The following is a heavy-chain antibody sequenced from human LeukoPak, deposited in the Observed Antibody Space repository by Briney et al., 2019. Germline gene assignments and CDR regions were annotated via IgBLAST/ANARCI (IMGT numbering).Heavy chain of an antibody. V-gene: IGHV1-69*13. CDR3: ARGPIVVVPAAIHWFDP. CDR2: IIPIFGTA. Sequence: SVKVSCKASGGTFSSYAISWVRQAPGQGLEWMGGIIPIFGTANYAQKFQGRVTITADESTSTAYMELSSLRSEDTAVYYCARGPIVVVPAAIHWFDPWGQGTLVAVSS. J-gene: IGHJ5*02. D-gene: IGHD2-2*01. CDR1: GGTFSSYA.